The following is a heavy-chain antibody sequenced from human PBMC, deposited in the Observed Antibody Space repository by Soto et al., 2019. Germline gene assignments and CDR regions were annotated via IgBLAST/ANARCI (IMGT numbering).Heavy chain of an antibody. CDR3: ARHFMTTVTDSYFDY. CDR1: GGSMTTTWSY. D-gene: IGHD4-17*01. V-gene: IGHV4-39*01. CDR2: MYFSGSP. J-gene: IGHJ4*02. Sequence: SETLSLTCPVSGGSMTTTWSYWGWVRQPPGKGLEWIGSMYFSGSPLDNPSLKSRVTISVDTSKNQFSLKVNLVTAADTAVYYCARHFMTTVTDSYFDYWGPGALVTVSS.